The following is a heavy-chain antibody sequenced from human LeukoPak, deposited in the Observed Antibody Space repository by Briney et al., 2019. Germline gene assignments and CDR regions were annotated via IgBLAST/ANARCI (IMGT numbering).Heavy chain of an antibody. D-gene: IGHD3-10*01. CDR2: INPNSGGT. J-gene: IGHJ4*02. Sequence: ASVKVSCKASGYTFTGYYMHWVRQAPGQGLEWMGWINPNSGGTNYAQKFQGRVTMTRDTSISTAYMELSRLRSDDTAVYYCARAMVRGVIIRGDYFDYWGQGTLVTVSS. V-gene: IGHV1-2*02. CDR1: GYTFTGYY. CDR3: ARAMVRGVIIRGDYFDY.